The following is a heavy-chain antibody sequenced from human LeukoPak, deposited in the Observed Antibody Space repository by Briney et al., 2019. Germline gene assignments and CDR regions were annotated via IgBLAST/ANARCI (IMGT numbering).Heavy chain of an antibody. V-gene: IGHV3-74*01. D-gene: IGHD3-22*01. CDR1: GFTFSSYW. CDR2: IKSDGST. J-gene: IGHJ1*01. Sequence: GGSLRLSCAASGFTFSSYWMHWVRQAPGKGLVWVSRIKSDGSTNYADSVKGRFTISRDNAKNTVSLQMNSLRAEVTGVYCCARAPSEIGGYYPEYFRHWGQGTLVTVSS. CDR3: ARAPSEIGGYYPEYFRH.